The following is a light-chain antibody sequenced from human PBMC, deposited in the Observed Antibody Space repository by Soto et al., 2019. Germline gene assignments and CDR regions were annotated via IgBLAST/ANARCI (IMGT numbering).Light chain of an antibody. CDR3: QQYETSPGT. CDR2: GAS. Sequence: EIVMTQSPATLSVSPGERATLSCRASQVLSSHLAWYRQKPGQAPSLLIYGASPSETGILARFSGSGSGTEFTLTIRSLQSEDFATYYCQQYETSPGTFGPGTKVDIK. CDR1: QVLSSH. V-gene: IGKV3-15*01. J-gene: IGKJ1*01.